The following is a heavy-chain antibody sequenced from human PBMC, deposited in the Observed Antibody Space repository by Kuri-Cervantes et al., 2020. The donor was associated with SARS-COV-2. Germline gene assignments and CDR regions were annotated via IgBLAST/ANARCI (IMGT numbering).Heavy chain of an antibody. V-gene: IGHV1-69*13. CDR1: GGTFSSYA. J-gene: IGHJ6*02. Sequence: SVKVSCKASGGTFSSYAISWVRQAPGQGLEWMGGIIPIFGTANYAQKFQGRVTITADESTSTAYMELSSLRSEDTAVYYCARDRVVPGDYYYYGMDVWGQGTRSPSP. D-gene: IGHD2-15*01. CDR3: ARDRVVPGDYYYYGMDV. CDR2: IIPIFGTA.